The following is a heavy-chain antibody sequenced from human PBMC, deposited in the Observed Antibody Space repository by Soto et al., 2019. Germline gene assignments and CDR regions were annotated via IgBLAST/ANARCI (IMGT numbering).Heavy chain of an antibody. CDR3: ARDLGDYYDSSGYRPYYFDY. J-gene: IGHJ4*02. D-gene: IGHD3-22*01. CDR2: IIPIFGTA. CDR1: GGTFSSYA. Sequence: QVQLVQSGAEVKKPGSSVKVSCKASGGTFSSYAISWVRQAPGQGLEWMGGIIPIFGTANYAQKFQGRVTITADESTSTAYMELSSLRSEDTAVYYCARDLGDYYDSSGYRPYYFDYWGRGTLVTVSS. V-gene: IGHV1-69*01.